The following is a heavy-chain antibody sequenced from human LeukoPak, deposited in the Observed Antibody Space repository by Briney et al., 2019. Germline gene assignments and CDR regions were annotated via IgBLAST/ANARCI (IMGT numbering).Heavy chain of an antibody. Sequence: GGSLRLSCAASGFTFSSYAMSWVRQAPGKGLEWVSAISGSGGSTYYADSVKGRFTICRDNSKNTLYLQMNSLRAEDTAVYYCAKDRGSSWYFGYWGQGTLVTVSS. CDR2: ISGSGGST. J-gene: IGHJ4*02. CDR1: GFTFSSYA. V-gene: IGHV3-23*01. D-gene: IGHD6-13*01. CDR3: AKDRGSSWYFGY.